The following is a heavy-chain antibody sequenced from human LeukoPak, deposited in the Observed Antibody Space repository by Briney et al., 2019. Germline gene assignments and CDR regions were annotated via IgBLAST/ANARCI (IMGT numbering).Heavy chain of an antibody. CDR2: IKEDGSEK. Sequence: PGGSLRLSCAASGFTFSTYWMSWVRQAPGKGLEWVANIKEDGSEKYYGDSVKGRFTISRDNAKNSLYLQMNSLRAQDTAVYYCARDSSCYQWGQGTLVTVSS. J-gene: IGHJ4*02. CDR1: GFTFSTYW. CDR3: ARDSSCYQ. V-gene: IGHV3-7*01. D-gene: IGHD3-22*01.